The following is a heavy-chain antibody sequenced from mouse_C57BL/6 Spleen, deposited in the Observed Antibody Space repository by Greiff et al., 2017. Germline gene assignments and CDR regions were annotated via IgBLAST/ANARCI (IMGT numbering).Heavy chain of an antibody. Sequence: QVQLKESGAELMKPGASVKLSCKATGYTFTGYWIEWVKQRPGHGLEWIGEILPGSGSTNYNEKFKGKATFTADTSSNTAYMQLSSLTTEDSAIYYCARGGYGSSLAYWGQGTLVTVSA. V-gene: IGHV1-9*01. CDR3: ARGGYGSSLAY. J-gene: IGHJ3*01. CDR2: ILPGSGST. CDR1: GYTFTGYW. D-gene: IGHD1-1*01.